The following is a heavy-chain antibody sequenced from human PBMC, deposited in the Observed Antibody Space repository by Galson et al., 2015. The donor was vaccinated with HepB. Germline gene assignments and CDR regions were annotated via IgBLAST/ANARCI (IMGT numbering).Heavy chain of an antibody. Sequence: SVKVSCKASGGTFSSYTISWVRQAPGQGLEWMGRIIPILGIANYAQKFQGRVTITADKSTSTAYMELSSLRSEDAAVYYCAQKVAGYSSSWYDALDIWGQGTMVTVSS. CDR2: IIPILGIA. V-gene: IGHV1-69*02. D-gene: IGHD6-13*01. J-gene: IGHJ3*02. CDR3: AQKVAGYSSSWYDALDI. CDR1: GGTFSSYT.